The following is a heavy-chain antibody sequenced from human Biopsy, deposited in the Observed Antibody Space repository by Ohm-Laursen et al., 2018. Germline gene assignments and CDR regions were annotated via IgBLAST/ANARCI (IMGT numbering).Heavy chain of an antibody. CDR2: INPNGGDT. Sequence: VASVKVSCKASGYTFTGHYLHWVRQAPGQGFEWMGWINPNGGDTYPTQEFHGRVTMTTDTSVTTAYMDVSSLTFDDTAVYYCARASMIRGIMDVDYWGQGTLVIVSS. CDR1: GYTFTGHY. CDR3: ARASMIRGIMDVDY. J-gene: IGHJ4*02. D-gene: IGHD3-10*01. V-gene: IGHV1-2*02.